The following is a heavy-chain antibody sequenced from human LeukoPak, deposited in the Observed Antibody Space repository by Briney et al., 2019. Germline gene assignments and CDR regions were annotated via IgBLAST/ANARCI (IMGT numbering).Heavy chain of an antibody. V-gene: IGHV3-21*01. Sequence: GGSLRLSCAASGFTFSSYSMNWVRQAPGKGLEWVSSISSSSSYIYYADSVKGRFTISRDNAKNSLYLQMNSLRAEDTAVYYCARTYSYGYPVSTDAFDIWGQGTMVTVSS. CDR1: GFTFSSYS. CDR2: ISSSSSYI. CDR3: ARTYSYGYPVSTDAFDI. D-gene: IGHD5-18*01. J-gene: IGHJ3*02.